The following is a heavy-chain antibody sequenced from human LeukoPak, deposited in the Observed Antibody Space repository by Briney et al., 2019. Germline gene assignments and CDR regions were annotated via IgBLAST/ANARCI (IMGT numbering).Heavy chain of an antibody. CDR1: GFTFSSYS. CDR3: ARDISPSYFGSFDY. CDR2: ISSSSSTI. D-gene: IGHD3-10*01. J-gene: IGHJ4*02. V-gene: IGHV3-48*01. Sequence: PGGSLRLSCAASGFTFSSYSMNWVRQAPGKGLEWVSYISSSSSTIYYADSVKGRFTISRDNAKNSLYLQMNSLRAEDTAVYYCARDISPSYFGSFDYWGQGTLVTVSS.